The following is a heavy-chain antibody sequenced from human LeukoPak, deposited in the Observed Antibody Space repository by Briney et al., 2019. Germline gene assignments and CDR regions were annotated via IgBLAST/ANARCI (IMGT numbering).Heavy chain of an antibody. CDR3: GTAPQTSTVMARYDY. D-gene: IGHD5-18*01. CDR1: GFTFSSHS. Sequence: PGGSLRLSCAASGFTFSSHSMNWVRQAPGQGLEWASYISSSSTIIHYADSVKGRFTISRDNSKNTLYLEMNSLRVEDTAVYFCGTAPQTSTVMARYDYWGQGTLVTVSS. J-gene: IGHJ4*02. V-gene: IGHV3-48*01. CDR2: ISSSSTII.